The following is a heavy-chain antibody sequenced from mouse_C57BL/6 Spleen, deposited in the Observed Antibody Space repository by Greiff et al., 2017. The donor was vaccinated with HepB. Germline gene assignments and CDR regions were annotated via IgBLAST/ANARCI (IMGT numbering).Heavy chain of an antibody. CDR2: ISSGSSTI. J-gene: IGHJ1*03. D-gene: IGHD4-1*01. CDR1: GFTFSDYG. V-gene: IGHV5-17*01. Sequence: EVQRVESGGGLVKPGGSLKLSCAASGFTFSDYGMHWVRQAPEKGLEWVAYISSGSSTIYYADTVKGRFTISRDNAKNTLFLQMTSLRSEDTAMDYCARGETGTNGYFEVWGTGTTVTFA. CDR3: ARGETGTNGYFEV.